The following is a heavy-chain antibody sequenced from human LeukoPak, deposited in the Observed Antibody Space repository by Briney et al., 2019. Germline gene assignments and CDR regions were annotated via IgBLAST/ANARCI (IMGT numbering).Heavy chain of an antibody. J-gene: IGHJ4*02. CDR1: GFTFSSFA. CDR2: ISDDGGNK. Sequence: GGSLRLSCAASGFTFSSFAMHWVRRAPGKGLEWVAVISDDGGNKYYGDSVKGRFTISRDNSKNTLYLQMNSLRAEDTAVYYCARDPSNSGNYYVLDYWGQGTLVPVSS. CDR3: ARDPSNSGNYYVLDY. D-gene: IGHD1-26*01. V-gene: IGHV3-30*04.